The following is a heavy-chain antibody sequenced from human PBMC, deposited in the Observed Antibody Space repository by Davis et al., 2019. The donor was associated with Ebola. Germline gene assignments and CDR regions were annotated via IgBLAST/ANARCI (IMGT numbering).Heavy chain of an antibody. CDR1: GYSISTGYY. CDR3: ALGSSSWYYFDY. CDR2: IYHSGGT. Sequence: SETLSLTCTVPGYSISTGYYWGWIRQPPGKGLDWIGSIYHSGGTFYNSSLRSRLTISVDTSKNQFSLKLSSVTAADTAVYYCALGSSSWYYFDYWGQGTLVTVSS. D-gene: IGHD6-13*01. V-gene: IGHV4-38-2*02. J-gene: IGHJ4*02.